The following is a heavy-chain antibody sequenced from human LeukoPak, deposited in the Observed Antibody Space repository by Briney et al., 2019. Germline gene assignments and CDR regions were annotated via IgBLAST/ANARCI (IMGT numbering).Heavy chain of an antibody. J-gene: IGHJ6*02. V-gene: IGHV3-30*04. CDR2: ISYDGSNK. CDR3: ARSNYYGSGSYSGMAV. CDR1: GFTFSSYA. D-gene: IGHD3-10*01. Sequence: GRSLRLSCAASGFTFSSYAMHWVRQAPGKGLEWVAVISYDGSNKYYADSVKGRFTISRDNSKNTLYLQMNSLRAEDTAVYYCARSNYYGSGSYSGMAVWGQGTTVTVSS.